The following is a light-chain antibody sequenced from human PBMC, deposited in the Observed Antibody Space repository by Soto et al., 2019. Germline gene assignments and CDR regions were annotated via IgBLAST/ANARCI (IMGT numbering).Light chain of an antibody. J-gene: IGKJ1*01. Sequence: VITQAPATLSVSPGERARLCCRASQTINNNIAWYQLKDGQVPRLLIYGASTRATDIPARFSGSGYGTEFNLTISSLQSEDFAEYHGQQYNNWPQTFGQGTKVDIK. CDR1: QTINNN. V-gene: IGKV3-15*01. CDR2: GAS. CDR3: QQYNNWPQT.